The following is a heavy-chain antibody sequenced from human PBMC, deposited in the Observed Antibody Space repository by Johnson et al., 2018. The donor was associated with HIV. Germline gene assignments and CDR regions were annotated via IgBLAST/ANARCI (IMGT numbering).Heavy chain of an antibody. J-gene: IGHJ3*02. D-gene: IGHD7-27*01. CDR2: IWYDGSNK. V-gene: IGHV3-33*06. CDR3: AKDLGTGDDAFDI. Sequence: QVQLVESGGGAVQPGGSLRISCTASGFTFSSYAMHWVRQAPGKGLEWVAVIWYDGSNKYYADSVKGRFTISRDNSKNTLYLQMNSLRAEDTAVYYCAKDLGTGDDAFDIWGQGTMVTVSS. CDR1: GFTFSSYA.